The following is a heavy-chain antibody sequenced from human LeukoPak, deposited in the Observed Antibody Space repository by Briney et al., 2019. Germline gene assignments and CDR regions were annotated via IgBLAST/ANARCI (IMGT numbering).Heavy chain of an antibody. CDR3: ARDYYCSGGSCLYFDY. D-gene: IGHD2-15*01. J-gene: IGHJ4*02. Sequence: PGGSVRLSCAASGFTFSSYGMHWVRQAPGKGLEWVAVMYHDGISKYYADSVKGRCTISRDNSKNTLYLQMNSLRVEDTAVYYCARDYYCSGGSCLYFDYWGQGTLVTVSS. V-gene: IGHV3-33*01. CDR2: MYHDGISK. CDR1: GFTFSSYG.